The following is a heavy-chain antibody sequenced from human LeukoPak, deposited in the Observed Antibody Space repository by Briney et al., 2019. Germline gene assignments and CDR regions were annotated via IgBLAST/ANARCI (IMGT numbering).Heavy chain of an antibody. J-gene: IGHJ4*02. CDR1: GFTSSSYA. Sequence: GGSLRLSCAASGFTSSSYAMSWVRPAPRKGLAWVSTISSGGTTYYADSVKGRFTISRDNSKNTLYLQMNSLRAEDTAIYYCAKDYITVAALSGDFDYWGQGTLVTVSS. CDR2: ISSGGTT. V-gene: IGHV3-23*01. D-gene: IGHD6-19*01. CDR3: AKDYITVAALSGDFDY.